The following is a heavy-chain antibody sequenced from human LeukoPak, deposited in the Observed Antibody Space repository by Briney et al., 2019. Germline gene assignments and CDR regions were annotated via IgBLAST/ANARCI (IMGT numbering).Heavy chain of an antibody. V-gene: IGHV4-59*01. CDR2: IYYSGST. J-gene: IGHJ4*02. CDR1: GGSISSYY. CDR3: ARAGYYDYVWGSYRYSLNFDY. D-gene: IGHD3-16*02. Sequence: SSETLSLTCTVSGGSISSYYWSWIRQPPGKGLEWIGYIYYSGSTNYNPSLKSRVTISVDTSKNQFSLKLSSVTAADTAVYYCARAGYYDYVWGSYRYSLNFDYWGQGTLVTVSS.